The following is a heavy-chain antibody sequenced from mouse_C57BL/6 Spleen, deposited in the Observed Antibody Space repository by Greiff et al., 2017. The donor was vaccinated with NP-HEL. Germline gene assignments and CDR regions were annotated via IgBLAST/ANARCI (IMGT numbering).Heavy chain of an antibody. J-gene: IGHJ1*03. D-gene: IGHD2-1*01. CDR3: ARGIYYGNPSYWYFDV. V-gene: IGHV1-52*01. CDR2: IDPSDSET. Sequence: VQLQQPGAELVRPGSSVKLSCKASGYTFTSYWMHWVKQRPIQGLEWIGNIDPSDSETHYNQKFKDKATLTVDKSSSTAYMQLSSLTSEDSAVYYCARGIYYGNPSYWYFDVWGTGTTVTVSS. CDR1: GYTFTSYW.